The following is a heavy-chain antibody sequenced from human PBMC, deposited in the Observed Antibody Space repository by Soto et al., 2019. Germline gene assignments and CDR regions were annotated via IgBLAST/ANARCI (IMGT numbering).Heavy chain of an antibody. V-gene: IGHV4-39*01. CDR2: IYSTENT. CDR3: TSHSYGYTFSDF. CDR1: GGSISSDSYY. D-gene: IGHD5-18*01. J-gene: IGHJ4*02. Sequence: SETLSLTSTVSGGSISSDSYYWGWIRQSPGKGLEWIGTIYSTENTYYHPSLLSRVTISVDTSMNEFSLRLSSVTAADTAVYYSTSHSYGYTFSDFWGQGTLVTVSS.